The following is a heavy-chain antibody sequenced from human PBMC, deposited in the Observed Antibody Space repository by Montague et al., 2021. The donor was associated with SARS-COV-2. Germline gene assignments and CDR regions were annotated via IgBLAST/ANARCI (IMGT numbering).Heavy chain of an antibody. D-gene: IGHD2-15*01. J-gene: IGHJ3*01. Sequence: SVKVSCKASGYTFTVNSIHWVRQAPGQGPEWMGGINAGSGGTNYAKKFQGRFTMTRDTSISTTYMELTGLRSGDTALYYCARGHVDSVFDAFDLWGHGTMVTVSS. V-gene: IGHV1-2*02. CDR2: INAGSGGT. CDR3: ARGHVDSVFDAFDL. CDR1: GYTFTVNS.